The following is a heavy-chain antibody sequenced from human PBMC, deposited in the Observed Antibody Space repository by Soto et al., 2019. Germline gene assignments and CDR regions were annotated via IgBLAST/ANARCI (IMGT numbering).Heavy chain of an antibody. Sequence: GGSLRLSCAASGFTFSSYAMHWVRQAPGKGLEWVAVISYDGSNKYYADSVKGRFTISRDNSKNTLYLQMNSLRAEDTAVYYCARDIVVVPAARAGQYYYYYYGMDVWGQGTTVTVSS. CDR2: ISYDGSNK. CDR3: ARDIVVVPAARAGQYYYYYYGMDV. J-gene: IGHJ6*02. CDR1: GFTFSSYA. V-gene: IGHV3-30-3*01. D-gene: IGHD2-2*01.